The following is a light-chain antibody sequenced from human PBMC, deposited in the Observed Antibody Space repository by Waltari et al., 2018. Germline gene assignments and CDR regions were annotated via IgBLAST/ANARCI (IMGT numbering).Light chain of an antibody. CDR3: MQRLQTPLT. V-gene: IGKV2-28*01. CDR1: QSLVYSNGDTH. CDR2: LGS. J-gene: IGKJ1*01. Sequence: DTVMTQSPLSLTVTPGEPASISCRSSQSLVYSNGDTHMDWYLQKPGQSPQLLIYLGSHRASGVPDRFSGSGSGTDFTLRISRVEAEDLGVYYCMQRLQTPLTCGQGTKVEIK.